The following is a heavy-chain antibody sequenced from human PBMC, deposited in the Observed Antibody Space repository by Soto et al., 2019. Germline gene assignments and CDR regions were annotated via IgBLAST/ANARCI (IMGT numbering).Heavy chain of an antibody. J-gene: IGHJ4*02. CDR3: ARDNRPNAFPPQTDY. V-gene: IGHV3-33*01. CDR2: IWYDGSNK. D-gene: IGHD2-21*01. CDR1: GFTFSSYG. Sequence: QVQLVESGGGVVQPGRSLRLSCAASGFTFSSYGMHCVRQAPGKGLEWVAVIWYDGSNKYYADSVKGRFTISRDNSKNTLYLQMNSLRAEDTAVYYCARDNRPNAFPPQTDYWGQGTLVTVSS.